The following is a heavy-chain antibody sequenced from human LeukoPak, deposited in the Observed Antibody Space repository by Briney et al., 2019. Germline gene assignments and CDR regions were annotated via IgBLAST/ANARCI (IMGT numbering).Heavy chain of an antibody. D-gene: IGHD4-17*01. CDR1: GFTFNSYG. Sequence: GGSLRLSCAASGFTFNSYGMHWVRQAQGKGLEWVAFIRYDGSTEYYADSVKGRFTISRDNSKNMVYLQMNSLRAEDTAVYYCAKVAHYGDSVPFDHWGQGTLVTVSS. V-gene: IGHV3-30*02. CDR3: AKVAHYGDSVPFDH. CDR2: IRYDGSTE. J-gene: IGHJ4*02.